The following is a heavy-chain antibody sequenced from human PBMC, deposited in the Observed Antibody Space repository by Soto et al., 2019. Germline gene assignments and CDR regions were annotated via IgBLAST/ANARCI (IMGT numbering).Heavy chain of an antibody. J-gene: IGHJ3*02. Sequence: GSLRLSCAASGFTFSDYYMSWIRQAPGKGLEWVSYISSSGSTIYYADSVKGRFTISRDNAKNSLYLQMNSLRAEDTAVYYCASPDSYWRGVNAFDIWGQGTMVTVSS. CDR3: ASPDSYWRGVNAFDI. V-gene: IGHV3-11*01. D-gene: IGHD3-3*01. CDR1: GFTFSDYY. CDR2: ISSSGSTI.